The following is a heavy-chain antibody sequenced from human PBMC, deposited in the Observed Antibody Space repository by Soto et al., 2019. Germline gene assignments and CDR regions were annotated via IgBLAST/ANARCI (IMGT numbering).Heavy chain of an antibody. Sequence: GASVKVSCKASGYIFTDYYMHWVRQAPGQGLEWMGWINPKNGITKSEQSFQGRISTTRDTSITTVYMELSSLTSDDTAKYYCARGRGDNWNYLTLDSWGLGTLVTVSS. CDR1: GYIFTDYY. CDR2: INPKNGIT. D-gene: IGHD1-7*01. CDR3: ARGRGDNWNYLTLDS. V-gene: IGHV1-2*02. J-gene: IGHJ5*01.